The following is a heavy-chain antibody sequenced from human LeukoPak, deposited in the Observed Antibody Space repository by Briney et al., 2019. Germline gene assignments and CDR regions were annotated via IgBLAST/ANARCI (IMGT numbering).Heavy chain of an antibody. D-gene: IGHD1-26*01. J-gene: IGHJ3*02. Sequence: GGSLGLSCAASRFTFSNYGVNWVRQAPGKGLEWVSYINSRSSTIYYADSVRGRFTISRDNAKNSLYLQMNSLKAEDTAIYYCAREVGTPQAFDIWGQGTMVTVSS. CDR3: AREVGTPQAFDI. V-gene: IGHV3-48*01. CDR2: INSRSSTI. CDR1: RFTFSNYG.